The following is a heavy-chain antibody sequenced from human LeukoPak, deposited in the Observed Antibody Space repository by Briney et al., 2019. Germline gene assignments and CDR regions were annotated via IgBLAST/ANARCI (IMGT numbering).Heavy chain of an antibody. V-gene: IGHV4-34*01. Sequence: SETLSLTCAVYGGSFSGYYWSWIRQPPGKGLEWIGEINHSGSTNYNPSLKSRVTISVDTSKNQFSLKPSSVTAADTAVYYCARGMSYYDSSGYYNEYFQHWGQGTLVTVSS. D-gene: IGHD3-22*01. CDR2: INHSGST. CDR3: ARGMSYYDSSGYYNEYFQH. CDR1: GGSFSGYY. J-gene: IGHJ1*01.